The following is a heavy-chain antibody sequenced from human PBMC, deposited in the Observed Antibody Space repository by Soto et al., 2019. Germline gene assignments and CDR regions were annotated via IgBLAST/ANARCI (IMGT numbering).Heavy chain of an antibody. V-gene: IGHV3-74*01. CDR3: ARGGSGAFYLDS. Sequence: EVHLVESGGGLVQPGGSLRLSCAASGFTFNSYWIHWVRQAPGEGLVWVSRINGDGSTTNYADSVKGRFASSRDNAKNTLYLQMNSLRAEDTAVYYCARGGSGAFYLDSWGQGTLVTVSS. J-gene: IGHJ4*02. D-gene: IGHD3-10*01. CDR1: GFTFNSYW. CDR2: INGDGSTT.